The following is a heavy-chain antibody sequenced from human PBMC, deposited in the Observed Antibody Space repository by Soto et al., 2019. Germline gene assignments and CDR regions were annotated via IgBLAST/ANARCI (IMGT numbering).Heavy chain of an antibody. J-gene: IGHJ4*02. CDR2: VYWTGST. CDR3: ARSHYTYGLLIDY. V-gene: IGHV4-39*01. Sequence: PSETLSLTCSASGDSITTNGYDWGWIRQPPGKGLQWIGNVYWTGSTFSHPSLTSRVFISVDTSKNEFSLRLTSVTAADTAVYYCARSHYTYGLLIDYWGPGTLVTVSS. D-gene: IGHD2-8*01. CDR1: GDSITTNGYD.